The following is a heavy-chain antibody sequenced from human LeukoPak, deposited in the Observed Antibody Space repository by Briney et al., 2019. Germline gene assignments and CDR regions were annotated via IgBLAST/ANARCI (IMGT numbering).Heavy chain of an antibody. Sequence: PSETLSLTCTVSGGSISSGDSYWSWVRQPPGKGLEWIGYIHYSGSTDSNPSLKSRVTISLDTSTSQFSLNLSSVTAADTAVYYCARVATRAAPKYYYYSMDVWGQGTTVTVSS. CDR2: IHYSGST. J-gene: IGHJ6*02. CDR3: ARVATRAAPKYYYYSMDV. CDR1: GGSISSGDSY. D-gene: IGHD1-1*01. V-gene: IGHV4-30-4*01.